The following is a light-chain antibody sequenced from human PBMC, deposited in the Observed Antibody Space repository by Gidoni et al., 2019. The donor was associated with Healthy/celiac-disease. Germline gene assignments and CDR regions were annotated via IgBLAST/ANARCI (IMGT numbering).Light chain of an antibody. V-gene: IGKV1-39*01. J-gene: IGKJ2*01. CDR1: QSISSY. CDR3: QQSYSTPRT. Sequence: GDRVTITCRASQSISSYLNWYQQKPGKAPKLLIYAASSLQSGVPSRFSGSGSGTDFTLTISSLQPEDFATYYCQQSYSTPRTFGQGTKLEIK. CDR2: AAS.